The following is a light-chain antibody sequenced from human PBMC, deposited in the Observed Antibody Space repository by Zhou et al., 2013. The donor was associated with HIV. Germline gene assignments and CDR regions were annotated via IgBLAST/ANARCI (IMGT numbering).Light chain of an antibody. CDR1: QSIGIN. V-gene: IGKV3-15*01. CDR3: QQYHDWPPT. J-gene: IGKJ1*01. Sequence: EIVMTQSPATLSVSPGERATLSCRASQSIGINVAWYQQKLGQVPKLLIFGASARATGIPARFSGSGSGTEFTLTISSLQSEDFALYYCQQYHDWPPTFGQGTTVEIK. CDR2: GAS.